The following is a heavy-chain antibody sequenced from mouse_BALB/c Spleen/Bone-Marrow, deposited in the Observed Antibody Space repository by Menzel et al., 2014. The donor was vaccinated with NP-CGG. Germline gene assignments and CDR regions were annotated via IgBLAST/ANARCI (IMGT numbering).Heavy chain of an antibody. J-gene: IGHJ1*01. CDR1: GFNIKDTY. D-gene: IGHD2-14*01. CDR2: IDPANGNT. Sequence: EVMLVESGAELVKPGASVKLSCTASGFNIKDTYMHWVKQRPEQGLEWIGRIDPANGNTKYDPKFQGKATITADTSSNTAYLQLSSLTSEDTAVYYCASYRYDWYFDVWGAGTTVTVSS. CDR3: ASYRYDWYFDV. V-gene: IGHV14-3*02.